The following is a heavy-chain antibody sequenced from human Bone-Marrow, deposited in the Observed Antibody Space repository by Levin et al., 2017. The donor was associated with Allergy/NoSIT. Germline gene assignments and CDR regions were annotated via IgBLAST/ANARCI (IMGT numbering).Heavy chain of an antibody. J-gene: IGHJ4*01. CDR2: AHDSGST. D-gene: IGHD3/OR15-3a*01. CDR3: ARHPQYFVWTGSYPPADFDY. CDR1: GDSLSKYY. V-gene: IGHV4-59*01. Sequence: PSETLSLTCTVSGDSLSKYYWSWIRQPPGKGLEWIGYAHDSGSTNYNPSLKSRVTLSVDTSKNQFSLRLNSVTAADTAFYYCARHPQYFVWTGSYPPADFDYWGRGTLVTVSS.